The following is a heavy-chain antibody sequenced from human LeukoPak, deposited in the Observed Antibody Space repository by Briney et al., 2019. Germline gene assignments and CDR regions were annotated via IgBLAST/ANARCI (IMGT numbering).Heavy chain of an antibody. J-gene: IGHJ4*02. V-gene: IGHV3-33*01. CDR2: IWFDGSIK. CDR1: GLTFSSYG. CDR3: ASAAGTFDN. D-gene: IGHD6-13*01. Sequence: GGSLRLSCAASGLTFSSYGMHWVRQAPGKGLEWVAVIWFDGSIKYYADSVKGRFTISRDNSINTLYLQMNSLRAEDTAVYYCASAAGTFDNWGQGTLVTVSS.